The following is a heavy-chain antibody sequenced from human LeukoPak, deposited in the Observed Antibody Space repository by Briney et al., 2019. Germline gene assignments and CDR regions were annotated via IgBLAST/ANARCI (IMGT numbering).Heavy chain of an antibody. V-gene: IGHV3-21*01. CDR3: ARDQEVRQWLVSGMIDY. Sequence: GGSLRVSCAASGFTFTTYSMNWVRQAPGKGLEWVSSISSSSHTYYADSVKGHFTISRDNSKNTLYLQMSSLKPEDTAVYYCARDQEVRQWLVSGMIDYWGQGTLVTVSS. CDR2: ISSSSHT. CDR1: GFTFTTYS. D-gene: IGHD6-19*01. J-gene: IGHJ4*02.